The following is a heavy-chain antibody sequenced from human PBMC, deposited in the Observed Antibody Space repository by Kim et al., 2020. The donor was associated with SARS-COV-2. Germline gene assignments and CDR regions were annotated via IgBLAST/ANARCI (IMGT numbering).Heavy chain of an antibody. CDR2: IYYSGST. J-gene: IGHJ3*02. CDR3: ARHVAGRSGWYAGEAFDI. Sequence: SETLSLTCTVSGGSISSSSYYWGWIRQPPGKGLEWIGSIYYSGSTYYNPSLKSRVTISVDTSKNQFSLKLSSVTAADTAVYYCARHVAGRSGWYAGEAFDIWGQGTMVTVSS. CDR1: GGSISSSSYY. D-gene: IGHD6-19*01. V-gene: IGHV4-39*01.